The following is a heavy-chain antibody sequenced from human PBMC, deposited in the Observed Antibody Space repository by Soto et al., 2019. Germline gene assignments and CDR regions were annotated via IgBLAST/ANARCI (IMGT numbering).Heavy chain of an antibody. CDR3: ARRLFVRGTLGYYDY. D-gene: IGHD3-10*02. Sequence: SETLSLTCSVSNDSIRSDNWWSWVRQPPGKGLEWIGEIFHSGSSNNNPSLKSRVALSVDKTKNEFSLKLNSVTAADTAVYYCARRLFVRGTLGYYDYWGQGTLVTVSS. J-gene: IGHJ4*02. CDR1: NDSIRSDNW. V-gene: IGHV4-4*02. CDR2: IFHSGSS.